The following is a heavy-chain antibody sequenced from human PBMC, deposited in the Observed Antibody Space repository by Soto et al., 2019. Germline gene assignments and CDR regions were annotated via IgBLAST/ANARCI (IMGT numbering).Heavy chain of an antibody. Sequence: VQLVESGGGLVQPGRSLRLSCAASGFTFDDYAMHWVRQAPGKGLEWVSGISWNSGSIGYADSVKGRFTISRDNAKNSLYLQMNSLRAEDTALYYCAKDIAEYSSSFGYWGQGTLVTVSS. CDR3: AKDIAEYSSSFGY. CDR2: ISWNSGSI. CDR1: GFTFDDYA. V-gene: IGHV3-9*01. D-gene: IGHD6-6*01. J-gene: IGHJ4*02.